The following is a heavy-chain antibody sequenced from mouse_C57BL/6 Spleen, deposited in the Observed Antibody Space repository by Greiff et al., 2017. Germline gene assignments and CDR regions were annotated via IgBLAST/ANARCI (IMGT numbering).Heavy chain of an antibody. CDR2: INPSSGYT. CDR1: GYTFTSYT. D-gene: IGHD1-1*01. V-gene: IGHV1-4*01. CDR3: ARLAVTTVVGDY. Sequence: QVQLKQSGAELARPGASVKMSCKASGYTFTSYTVHWVKQRPGQGLEWIGYINPSSGYTKYNQKFKDKATLTADKSSSTAYMQLSSLTSEDSAVYYCARLAVTTVVGDYWGQGTTLTVSS. J-gene: IGHJ2*01.